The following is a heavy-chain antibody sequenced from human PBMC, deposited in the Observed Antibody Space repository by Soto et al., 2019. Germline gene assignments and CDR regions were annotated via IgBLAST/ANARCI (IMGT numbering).Heavy chain of an antibody. J-gene: IGHJ5*02. CDR2: MNPNSGNT. D-gene: IGHD3-3*01. Sequence: ASVKVSCKASGYTFTSYDINWVRQATGQGLEWMGWMNPNSGNTGYAQKFQGRVTMTRNTSTSTAYMELSSLRSEDTAVYYCARSGQVGNWFDPWGQGTLVTVSS. CDR3: ARSGQVGNWFDP. V-gene: IGHV1-8*01. CDR1: GYTFTSYD.